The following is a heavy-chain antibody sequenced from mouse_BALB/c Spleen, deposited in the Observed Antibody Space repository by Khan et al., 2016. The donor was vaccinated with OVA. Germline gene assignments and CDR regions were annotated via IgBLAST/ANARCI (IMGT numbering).Heavy chain of an antibody. V-gene: IGHV5-4*02. CDR1: GFTFSDYY. CDR3: ARGGYGAFGY. CDR2: ISDGGSYI. Sequence: EVQLVESGGGLVKPGGSLKLSCAASGFTFSDYYMYWVRQSPEKRLEWVATISDGGSYIYYPDSVKGRFTISRDKAKNHLYLQMSSLQSEDIAMYYCARGGYGAFGYWGQGTLVTVSA. D-gene: IGHD2-14*01. J-gene: IGHJ3*01.